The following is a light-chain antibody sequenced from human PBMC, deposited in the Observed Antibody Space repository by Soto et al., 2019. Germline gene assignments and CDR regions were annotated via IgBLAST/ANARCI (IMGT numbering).Light chain of an antibody. CDR1: QDISNY. CDR2: DAS. V-gene: IGKV1-33*01. CDR3: QQYDNLPLT. J-gene: IGKJ4*01. Sequence: DIQMTQSPSSLSASVGDRVTITCQASQDISNYLDWYQQKPGKAPKLLIYDASNLEAGVPSRFSGSGSGTDFTFTISSLQHEDIETYYCQQYDNLPLTLRGGTKADIK.